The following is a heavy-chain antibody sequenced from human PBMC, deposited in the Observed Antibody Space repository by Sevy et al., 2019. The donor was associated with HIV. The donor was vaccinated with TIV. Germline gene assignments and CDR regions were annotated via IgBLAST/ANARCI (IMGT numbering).Heavy chain of an antibody. Sequence: ASVKVSCKASPFTFSSSAVQWVRQARGHPLEWIGWIVVGSGNTKYAQKFQERVTITRDMSTSTTYMELSSLRSEDTAVYYCAADRGNGYYYVADYWGQGTPATVSS. J-gene: IGHJ4*02. CDR2: IVVGSGNT. CDR1: PFTFSSSA. D-gene: IGHD3-22*01. V-gene: IGHV1-58*01. CDR3: AADRGNGYYYVADY.